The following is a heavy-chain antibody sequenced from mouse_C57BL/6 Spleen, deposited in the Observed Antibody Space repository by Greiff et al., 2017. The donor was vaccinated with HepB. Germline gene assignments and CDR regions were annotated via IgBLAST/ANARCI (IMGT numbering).Heavy chain of an antibody. V-gene: IGHV5-16*01. J-gene: IGHJ1*03. D-gene: IGHD2-3*01. CDR2: INYDGSST. CDR3: ARPYYDGYLWYFDV. CDR1: GFTFSDYY. Sequence: EVNVVESEGGLVQPGSSMKLSCTASGFTFSDYYMAWVRQVPEKGLEWVANINYDGSSTYYLDSLKSRFIISRDNAKNILYLQMSSLKSEDTATYYCARPYYDGYLWYFDVWGTGTTVTVSS.